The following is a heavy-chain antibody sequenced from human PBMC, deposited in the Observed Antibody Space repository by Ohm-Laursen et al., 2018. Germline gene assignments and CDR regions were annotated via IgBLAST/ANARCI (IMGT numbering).Heavy chain of an antibody. CDR3: AKDQKTNEVDTAISDAFDI. D-gene: IGHD5-18*01. CDR1: GYTFTGYY. Sequence: ASVKVSCKASGYTFTGYYMHWVRQAPGQGLEWMGWMNPNSGNTGYAQKFQGRVTMTRNTSISTAYMELSSLRAEDTAVYYCAKDQKTNEVDTAISDAFDIWGQGTMVTVSS. CDR2: MNPNSGNT. J-gene: IGHJ3*02. V-gene: IGHV1-8*02.